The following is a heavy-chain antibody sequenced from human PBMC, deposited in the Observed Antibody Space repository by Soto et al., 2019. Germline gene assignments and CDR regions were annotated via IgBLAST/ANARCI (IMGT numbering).Heavy chain of an antibody. CDR3: ARGAGGRIDEQWLIPFDY. D-gene: IGHD6-19*01. J-gene: IGHJ4*02. CDR2: IIPIFGTA. CDR1: GGTFSSYA. V-gene: IGHV1-69*13. Sequence: GASVKVSCKASGGTFSSYAISWVRQAPGQGLEWMGGIIPIFGTANYAQKFQGRVTITADESTSTAYMELSSLRSEDTAVYYCARGAGGRIDEQWLIPFDYWGQGTLVTVSS.